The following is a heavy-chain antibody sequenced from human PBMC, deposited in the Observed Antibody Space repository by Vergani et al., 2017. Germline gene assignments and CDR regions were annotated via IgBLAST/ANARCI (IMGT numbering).Heavy chain of an antibody. Sequence: EVQLVESGGGLVQPGGSLRLSCSASGFTFSSYAMHWVRQAPGKGLEYVSAISSNGGSTYYADSVKGRFTISRDNSKNTLYLQMSSLRAEDTAVYYCAADHYYDSSGYYYWGQGTPVTVSS. CDR2: ISSNGGST. V-gene: IGHV3-64D*06. D-gene: IGHD3-22*01. CDR1: GFTFSSYA. J-gene: IGHJ4*02. CDR3: AADHYYDSSGYYY.